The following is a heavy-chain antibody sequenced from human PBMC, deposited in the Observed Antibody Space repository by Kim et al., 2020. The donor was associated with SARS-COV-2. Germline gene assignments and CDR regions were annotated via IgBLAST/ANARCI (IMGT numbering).Heavy chain of an antibody. D-gene: IGHD2-2*01. CDR2: INHSGST. V-gene: IGHV4-34*01. CDR1: GGSFSGYY. Sequence: SETLSLTCAVYGGSFSGYYWSWIRQPPGKGLEWIGEINHSGSTNYNPSLKSRVTISVDTSKNQFSLKLSSVTAADTAVYYCARGYAGVIVVVPAAMPFDYWGQGTLVTVSS. CDR3: ARGYAGVIVVVPAAMPFDY. J-gene: IGHJ4*02.